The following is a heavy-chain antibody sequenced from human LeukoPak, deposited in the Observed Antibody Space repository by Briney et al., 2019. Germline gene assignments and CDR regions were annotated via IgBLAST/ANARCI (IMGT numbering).Heavy chain of an antibody. D-gene: IGHD6-6*01. CDR2: ISSSSNYL. Sequence: GGSLRLSCAASGLTFSSYTMNWVRQAPGKGLEWVSSISSSSNYLYYADSVKGRFTISRDNAKNSLYLQMNSLRGDDTAVYYCARDMGSSSFFDYWGQGTVVTVSS. CDR1: GLTFSSYT. J-gene: IGHJ4*02. CDR3: ARDMGSSSFFDY. V-gene: IGHV3-21*01.